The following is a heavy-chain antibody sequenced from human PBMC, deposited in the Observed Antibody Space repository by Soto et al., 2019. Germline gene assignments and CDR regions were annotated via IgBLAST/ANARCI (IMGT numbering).Heavy chain of an antibody. Sequence: GGSLRLSCAASGFTFSSYAMHWVRQAPGKGLEWVAVISYDGSNKYYADSVKGRFTISRDNSKNTLYLQMNSLRAEDTAVYYCARDDRERRGAFDIWGQGTMVTVSS. CDR3: ARDDRERRGAFDI. CDR2: ISYDGSNK. D-gene: IGHD1-26*01. J-gene: IGHJ3*02. CDR1: GFTFSSYA. V-gene: IGHV3-30-3*01.